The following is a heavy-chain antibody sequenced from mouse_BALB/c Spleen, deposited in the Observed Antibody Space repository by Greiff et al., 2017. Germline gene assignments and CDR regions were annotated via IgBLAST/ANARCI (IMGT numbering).Heavy chain of an antibody. Sequence: VQLKQSGPELVKPGASVKMSCKASGYTFTSYVMHWVKQKPGQGLEWIGYINPYNDGTKYNEKFKGKATLTSDKSSSTAYMELSSLTSEDSAVYYCARLGVRDYYAMDYWGQGTSVTVSS. V-gene: IGHV1-14*01. CDR3: ARLGVRDYYAMDY. CDR1: GYTFTSYV. CDR2: INPYNDGT. D-gene: IGHD2-14*01. J-gene: IGHJ4*01.